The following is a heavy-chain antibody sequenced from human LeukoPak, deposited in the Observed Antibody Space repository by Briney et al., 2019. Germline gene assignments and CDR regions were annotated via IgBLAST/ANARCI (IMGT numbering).Heavy chain of an antibody. CDR3: ARVSGLGGLFDY. Sequence: ASVKVSFKASGYTLSSYGISWVRQAPGQGGEWMVGISVNNGKINHTQKFQGRVTITTDTSTRSAYMELRSLRPDDTAIYYCARVSGLGGLFDYWGQGTLVTVSS. J-gene: IGHJ4*02. CDR1: GYTLSSYG. V-gene: IGHV1-18*01. D-gene: IGHD2-15*01. CDR2: ISVNNGKI.